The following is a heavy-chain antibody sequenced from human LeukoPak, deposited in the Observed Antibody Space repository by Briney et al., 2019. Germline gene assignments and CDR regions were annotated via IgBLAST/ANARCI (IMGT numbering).Heavy chain of an antibody. V-gene: IGHV4-34*01. Sequence: PSETLSLTCAVYGGSFSGYYWSWIRQPPGKGLEWIGEINHSGSTNYNPSLKGRVTISVDTSKNQFSLKLSSVTAADTAVYYCARGAVAGDDYWGQGTLVTVSS. CDR1: GGSFSGYY. CDR3: ARGAVAGDDY. D-gene: IGHD6-19*01. J-gene: IGHJ4*02. CDR2: INHSGST.